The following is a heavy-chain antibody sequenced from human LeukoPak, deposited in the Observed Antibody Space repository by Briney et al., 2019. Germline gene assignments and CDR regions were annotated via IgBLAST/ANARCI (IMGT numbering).Heavy chain of an antibody. D-gene: IGHD2-21*02. J-gene: IGHJ4*02. V-gene: IGHV3-30-3*01. CDR3: ARSFCIGDCPRGY. CDR1: GFTFTNYA. CDR2: ISFDGNNK. Sequence: GRSLRLSCAASGFTFTNYAMHWVRQAPGKGLEWVAVISFDGNNKYYVDSVKGRFTISRDNSKNTLYLEMNSLRPEDTAVYSCARSFCIGDCPRGYWGQGTLVTVSS.